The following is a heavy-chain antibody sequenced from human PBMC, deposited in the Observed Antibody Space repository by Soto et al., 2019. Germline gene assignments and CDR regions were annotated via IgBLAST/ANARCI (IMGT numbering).Heavy chain of an antibody. D-gene: IGHD6-13*01. CDR2: IYSGTST. CDR3: ARQGYRAAAGTLDY. CDR1: GFTVRSNY. V-gene: IGHV3-53*04. Sequence: EVQLVESGGDLVQPGGSLRLSCAASGFTVRSNYMTWVRQAPGKGLEWVSIIYSGTSTYYADSVKGRFTISRHNSKDTLYLQMNSLRAEDTAVYYCARQGYRAAAGTLDYWGQGTLVTVSS. J-gene: IGHJ4*02.